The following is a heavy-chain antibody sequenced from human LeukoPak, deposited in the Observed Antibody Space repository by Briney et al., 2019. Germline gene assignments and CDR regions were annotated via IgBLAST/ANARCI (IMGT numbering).Heavy chain of an antibody. J-gene: IGHJ4*02. D-gene: IGHD3-3*01. V-gene: IGHV5-51*01. CDR1: GYSFTSYW. CDR2: IYPGDSDT. CDR3: ARKSDDFWSGYPIDY. Sequence: GESLKISCQGSGYSFTSYWIGWVRPMPGKGLEWMGIIYPGDSDTRYSPSFQGQVTISADKSISTAYLQWSSLKASDTAMYYCARKSDDFWSGYPIDYWGQGTLVTVSS.